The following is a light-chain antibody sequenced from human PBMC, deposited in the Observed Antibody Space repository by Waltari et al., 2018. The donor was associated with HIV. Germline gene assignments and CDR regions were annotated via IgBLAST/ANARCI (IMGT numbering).Light chain of an antibody. J-gene: IGLJ1*01. Sequence: QSALPQPASVSGSPGQSTTISSSATNSDFGNYHLFSWYQQHPGKVPKVLIFEVTTRPSGISHRFSGSKSDNTASLTISGLQAEDEADDYCSSYATGNTYVFGTGTSVTVL. CDR1: NSDFGNYHL. CDR3: SSYATGNTYV. V-gene: IGLV2-23*02. CDR2: EVT.